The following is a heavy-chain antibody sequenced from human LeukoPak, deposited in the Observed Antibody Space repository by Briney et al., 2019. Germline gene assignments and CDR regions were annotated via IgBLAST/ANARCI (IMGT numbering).Heavy chain of an antibody. CDR1: GFTFSNAW. V-gene: IGHV3-15*01. Sequence: GGSLRLSCAASGFTFSNAWMSWVRLAPGKGLEWVGRIKSKTDGGTTDYAAPVKGRFTISRDDSKNTLYLQMNSLKTEDTAVYYCTTDQWPGLRFLEWLLNYYYYMDVWGKGTTVAVSS. CDR2: IKSKTDGGTT. J-gene: IGHJ6*03. D-gene: IGHD3-3*01. CDR3: TTDQWPGLRFLEWLLNYYYYMDV.